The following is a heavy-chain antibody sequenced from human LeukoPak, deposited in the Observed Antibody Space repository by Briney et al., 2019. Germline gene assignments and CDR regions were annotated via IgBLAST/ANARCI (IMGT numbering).Heavy chain of an antibody. CDR3: AHRMPGYSGYDCLDY. CDR1: GLSLSTSGVG. Sequence: SGPTLVNPTQTLTLTCTFSGLSLSTSGVGLGWIRQPPGKAMEWLALIYWNDDKRYSPSLKSRLTITKDTSKNQVVLTMTSMDPVDTATYYCAHRMPGYSGYDCLDYWGQGTLDTVSS. CDR2: IYWNDDK. V-gene: IGHV2-5*01. J-gene: IGHJ4*02. D-gene: IGHD5-12*01.